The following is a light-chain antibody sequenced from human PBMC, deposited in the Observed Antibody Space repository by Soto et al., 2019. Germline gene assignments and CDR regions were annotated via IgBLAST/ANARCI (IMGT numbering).Light chain of an antibody. Sequence: QSVLTQPPSASGSPGQSVTISCTGTSSDVGGYNYVSWYQQHPGKAPKLMIYEVSKRPSGVPDRFSGSKSGNTASLTVSGLQAEDEADYYCSSYAGGNGYVFGTGTKVTVL. CDR2: EVS. J-gene: IGLJ1*01. CDR1: SSDVGGYNY. V-gene: IGLV2-8*01. CDR3: SSYAGGNGYV.